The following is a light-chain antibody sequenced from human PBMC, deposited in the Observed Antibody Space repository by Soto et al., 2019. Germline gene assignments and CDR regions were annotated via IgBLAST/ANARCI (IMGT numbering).Light chain of an antibody. CDR1: QSVLYSSNNKNY. V-gene: IGKV4-1*01. CDR3: QQYYSTTTWT. Sequence: DIVMTQSPDSLAVSLGERATINCKSSQSVLYSSNNKNYLAWYQQKPGQPPKLLIYWASTRESGVPDRFSGSGSGTDFTLTISSLQDEDVAVYYCQQYYSTTTWTFGQGTKVEIK. CDR2: WAS. J-gene: IGKJ1*01.